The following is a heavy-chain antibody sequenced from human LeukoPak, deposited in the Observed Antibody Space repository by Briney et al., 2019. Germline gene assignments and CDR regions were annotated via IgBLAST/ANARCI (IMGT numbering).Heavy chain of an antibody. CDR2: ISYDGSNK. CDR1: GFTFSSYA. J-gene: IGHJ4*02. Sequence: PGGSLRLSCAASGFTFSSYAMHWVRQAPGKGLEWVAVISYDGSNKYYADSVKGRFTISRDNSKNTLYLQMNSLRAEDTAVYYCARGKIHWGQGTLVTVSS. V-gene: IGHV3-30-3*01. CDR3: ARGKIH.